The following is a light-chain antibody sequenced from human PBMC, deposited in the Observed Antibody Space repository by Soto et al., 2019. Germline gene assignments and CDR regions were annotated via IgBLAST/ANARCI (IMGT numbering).Light chain of an antibody. CDR2: GNS. CDR1: SSNIGAGYD. V-gene: IGLV1-40*01. CDR3: QSYENSHVV. J-gene: IGLJ2*01. Sequence: QSVLTQPPSVSGAPGQRVTISCTGSSSNIGAGYDVHWYQQLPGTAPKLLIYGNSNRPSGVPDRFSGSKSGTSASLAITGLQAEDEADYACQSYENSHVVFGGGTKLTVL.